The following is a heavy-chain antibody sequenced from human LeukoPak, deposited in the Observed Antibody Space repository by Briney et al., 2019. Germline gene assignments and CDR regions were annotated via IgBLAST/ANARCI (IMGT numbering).Heavy chain of an antibody. CDR2: IRYDGSNK. D-gene: IGHD5-12*01. CDR1: GFTFSSYG. J-gene: IGHJ3*02. V-gene: IGHV3-30*02. CDR3: AKVLASGYDSRWAFDI. Sequence: GGSLRLSCAASGFTFSSYGMHWVRQAPGKGLEWVAFIRYDGSNKYYADSVKGRFSISRDNSKNTLYLQMNSLRAEDTAVYYCAKVLASGYDSRWAFDIWGQGTMVTVSS.